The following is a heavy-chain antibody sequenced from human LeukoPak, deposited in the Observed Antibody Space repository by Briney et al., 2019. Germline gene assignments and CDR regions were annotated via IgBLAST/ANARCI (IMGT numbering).Heavy chain of an antibody. CDR2: IFKRGNT. CDR1: VDSICSGYYF. V-gene: IGHV4-30-4*08. Sequence: SQTLSLTCTVSVDSICSGYYFWTWVRQHPGEGLEWIGFIFKRGNTFYAPSLKSRVTISVDTSKNQFSLKLSSVTVADTAVYYCMTWNDAQNFDQWGQGTLVTVSS. CDR3: MTWNDAQNFDQ. J-gene: IGHJ4*02. D-gene: IGHD1-1*01.